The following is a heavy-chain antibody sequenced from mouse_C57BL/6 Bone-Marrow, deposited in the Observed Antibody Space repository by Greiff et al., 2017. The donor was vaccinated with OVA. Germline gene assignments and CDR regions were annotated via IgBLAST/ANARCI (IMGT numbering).Heavy chain of an antibody. CDR1: GYTFTEYT. Sequence: QVQLQQSGAELVKPGASVKLSCKASGYTFTEYTIHWVKQRSGQGLEWIGWFYPGSGSIKYNEKFKDKATLTADNSSLTVYMELSRLTSEDSAVSFCARHEDGDSSGSWFAYWGQGTLVTVSA. V-gene: IGHV1-62-2*01. CDR2: FYPGSGSI. CDR3: ARHEDGDSSGSWFAY. D-gene: IGHD3-2*02. J-gene: IGHJ3*01.